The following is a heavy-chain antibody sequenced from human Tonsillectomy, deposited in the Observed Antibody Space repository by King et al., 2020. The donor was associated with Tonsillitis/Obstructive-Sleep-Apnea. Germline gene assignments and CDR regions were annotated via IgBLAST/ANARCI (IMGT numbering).Heavy chain of an antibody. CDR2: IYYSGST. J-gene: IGHJ6*03. V-gene: IGHV4-59*01. Sequence: QLQESGTGLVKPSETLSLTCTVSGGSISSYYWTWIRQPPGKGLEWMGYIYYSGSTNYKHSLKSRVTISIDTTKNQFSLKLSTVTAADTAVYYCARRGYCDWDYYYYIDVWGKGTTVTVSS. D-gene: IGHD3-9*01. CDR3: ARRGYCDWDYYYYIDV. CDR1: GGSISSYY.